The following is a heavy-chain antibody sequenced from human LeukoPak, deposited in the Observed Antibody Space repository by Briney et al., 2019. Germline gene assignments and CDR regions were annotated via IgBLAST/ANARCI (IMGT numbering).Heavy chain of an antibody. V-gene: IGHV3-30-3*01. CDR2: ISYDGSNK. CDR1: GFTFSSYA. J-gene: IGHJ6*02. CDR3: ARDQLWELRLPNYYGMDV. Sequence: PGGSLRLSCAASGFTFSSYAMHWVRQAPGKGLEWVAVISYDGSNKYYADSVKGRFTISRDNSKNTLYLQMNSLRAEDTAVYYCARDQLWELRLPNYYGMDVGGQGTTVAVSS. D-gene: IGHD1-26*01.